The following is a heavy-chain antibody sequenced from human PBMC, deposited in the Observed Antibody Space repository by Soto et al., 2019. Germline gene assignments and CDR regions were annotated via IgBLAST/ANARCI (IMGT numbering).Heavy chain of an antibody. D-gene: IGHD5-12*01. J-gene: IGHJ4*02. CDR2: IIYDGSDK. Sequence: QVQLVESGGGVVQPGRSLRLSCAASGFTFSSCAMHWVRQAPGKGLEWVAVIIYDGSDKYYADSVQGRFTISRDNSKNTLYLQMNSLRPEDTAVYYCAAELGNSGYDVHDYWGQGTLVTVSS. V-gene: IGHV3-30-3*01. CDR3: AAELGNSGYDVHDY. CDR1: GFTFSSCA.